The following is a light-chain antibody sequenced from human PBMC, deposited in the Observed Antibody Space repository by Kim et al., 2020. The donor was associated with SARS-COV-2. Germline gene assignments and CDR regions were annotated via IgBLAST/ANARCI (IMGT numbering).Light chain of an antibody. J-gene: IGKJ4*01. V-gene: IGKV1-33*01. Sequence: SASVADRVTITCQASQDINNYLNWYQQKPGKAPKLLIYDASNLETGVPSRFSGSGSGTNFTFTISSLQPEDIAIYYCQQSDNLPLTFGAGTKLEI. CDR2: DAS. CDR3: QQSDNLPLT. CDR1: QDINNY.